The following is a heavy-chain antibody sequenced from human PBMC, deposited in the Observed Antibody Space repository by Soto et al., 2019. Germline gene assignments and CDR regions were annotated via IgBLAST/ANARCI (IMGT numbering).Heavy chain of an antibody. V-gene: IGHV3-30*18. D-gene: IGHD2-2*01. CDR3: AKDRSMGYCSSTRCGYFDY. Sequence: GGSLRLSCEASGFTFSSYVMHWVRQAPGKGLEWVAAISFDGGDKYYTDSVKGRFTISRDNSKNTVDLQLSSLRAEDTAVYYCAKDRSMGYCSSTRCGYFDYWGQGTLVTVSS. CDR2: ISFDGGDK. CDR1: GFTFSSYV. J-gene: IGHJ4*02.